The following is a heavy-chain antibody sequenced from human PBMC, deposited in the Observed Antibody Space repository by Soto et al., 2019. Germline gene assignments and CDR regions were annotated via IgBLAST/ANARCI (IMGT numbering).Heavy chain of an antibody. CDR1: GYTFTSYA. J-gene: IGHJ5*02. CDR3: ARGRRGYSYGSNWFDP. D-gene: IGHD5-18*01. CDR2: RNPNSGNT. Sequence: QVQLVQSGAAVKKPGASVKVSCKASGYTFTSYAINWVRQATGQGLEWMGWRNPNSGNTGYAQKFHGRVTMTSNTSISRAYIELSSLRSEDTAVYYSARGRRGYSYGSNWFDPWGQGALVTVSS. V-gene: IGHV1-8*01.